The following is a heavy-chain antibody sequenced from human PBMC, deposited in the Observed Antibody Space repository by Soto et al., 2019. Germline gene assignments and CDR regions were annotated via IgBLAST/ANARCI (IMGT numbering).Heavy chain of an antibody. CDR2: INHSGST. J-gene: IGHJ6*02. V-gene: IGHV4-34*01. CDR1: GGSFSGYY. Sequence: SETLSLTCAVYGGSFSGYYWSWIRQPPGKGLEWIGEINHSGSTNYNPSLKSRVTISVDTSKNQFSLKLSSVTAADTAVYYCARASYDILTGSPAQYYYYGMDVWGQGTTVTVSS. CDR3: ARASYDILTGSPAQYYYYGMDV. D-gene: IGHD3-9*01.